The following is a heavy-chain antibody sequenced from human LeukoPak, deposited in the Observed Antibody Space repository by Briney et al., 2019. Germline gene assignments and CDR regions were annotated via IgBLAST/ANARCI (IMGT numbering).Heavy chain of an antibody. CDR3: ARPLNWNYGYYYYYMDV. D-gene: IGHD1-7*01. V-gene: IGHV1-69*06. J-gene: IGHJ6*03. Sequence: GASVKVSCKAPGGTFSSYAISWVRQAPGQGLEWMGGIIPIFGTANYAQKFQGRVTITADKSTSTAYMELSSLRSEDTAVYYCARPLNWNYGYYYYYMDVWGKGTTVTVSS. CDR1: GGTFSSYA. CDR2: IIPIFGTA.